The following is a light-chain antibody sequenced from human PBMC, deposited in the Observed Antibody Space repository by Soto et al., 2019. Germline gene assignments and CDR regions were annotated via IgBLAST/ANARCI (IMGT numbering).Light chain of an antibody. CDR1: TSNIGAGYD. CDR3: QSYDNSLSGSWV. Sequence: QTVVTQPPSVSGAPGQRVTISCTGSTSNIGAGYDVQWYQQFPGTAPKLLIYSNIQRPSGVPARFSGSKSGTSASLAINGLQAEDEAHYYCQSYDNSLSGSWVFGGGTKLTVL. V-gene: IGLV1-40*01. J-gene: IGLJ3*02. CDR2: SNI.